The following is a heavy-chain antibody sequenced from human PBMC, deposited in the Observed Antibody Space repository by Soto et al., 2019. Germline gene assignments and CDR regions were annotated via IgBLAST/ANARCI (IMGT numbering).Heavy chain of an antibody. CDR2: MSHSGGT. V-gene: IGHV4-34*01. Sequence: QVQLQQWGAGLLKPSETLSLTCAVFGGSVNSGNYYWSWIRQPPGKGLEWIGEMSHSGGTHFNPSRKSQVTISVDTPKNQFSLKMSSVTAADTALYYCARVERGTATTVVDAFDIWGPGTMVTVSS. J-gene: IGHJ3*02. D-gene: IGHD1-1*01. CDR3: ARVERGTATTVVDAFDI. CDR1: GGSVNSGNYY.